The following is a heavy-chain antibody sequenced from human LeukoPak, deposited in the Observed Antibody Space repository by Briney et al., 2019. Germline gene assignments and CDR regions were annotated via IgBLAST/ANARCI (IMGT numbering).Heavy chain of an antibody. CDR1: GYTFTSYG. J-gene: IGHJ5*02. CDR3: ARGTMVCASLGCFDP. V-gene: IGHV1-18*01. D-gene: IGHD2-8*01. CDR2: ISAYNGNT. Sequence: GASVKVSCKASGYTFTSYGISWVRQAPGQGLEWMGWISAYNGNTNYAQKLQGRVTMTTDTSTSTAYMELRSLRSDDTAVYYCARGTMVCASLGCFDPWGQGTLVTVSS.